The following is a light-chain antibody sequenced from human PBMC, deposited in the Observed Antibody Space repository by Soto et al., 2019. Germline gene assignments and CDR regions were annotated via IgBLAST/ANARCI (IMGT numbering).Light chain of an antibody. Sequence: QSALTQPRSVSGSPGQSVTISCTGTSSDVGGYNYVSWYQQHPGKAPKLIIYAVSGRPSGVPDRFSGSKSGNTASLTISGLQADDEADYYCCSYAGYYTLVFGGGTKLTAL. V-gene: IGLV2-11*01. J-gene: IGLJ2*01. CDR3: CSYAGYYTLV. CDR1: SSDVGGYNY. CDR2: AVS.